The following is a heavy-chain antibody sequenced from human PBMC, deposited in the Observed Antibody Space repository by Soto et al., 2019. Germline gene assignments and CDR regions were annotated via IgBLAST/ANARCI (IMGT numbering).Heavy chain of an antibody. V-gene: IGHV3-30-3*01. Sequence: SGGYLRLGCAASGLCRSSYAMQCVRQAPGKGLEWVAVISYDGSNKYYADSVKGRFTISRDNSKNTLYLQMNSLRAEDTAVYYCAKYYDILRGIPYGMHVWG. J-gene: IGHJ6*04. CDR1: GLCRSSYA. D-gene: IGHD3-9*01. CDR3: AKYYDILRGIPYGMHV. CDR2: ISYDGSNK.